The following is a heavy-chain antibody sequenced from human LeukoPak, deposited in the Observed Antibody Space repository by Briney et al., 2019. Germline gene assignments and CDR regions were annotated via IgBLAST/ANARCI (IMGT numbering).Heavy chain of an antibody. D-gene: IGHD6-19*01. CDR1: GYSFTSYW. Sequence: GESLKISCKGSGYSFTSYWIGWVRQMPGKGLEWMGIIYPGDSDTRYSPSFQGQVTISADKSISTAYPQWSSLKASDTAMYYCARSIAVALDAFDIWGQGTMVTVYS. V-gene: IGHV5-51*01. CDR3: ARSIAVALDAFDI. CDR2: IYPGDSDT. J-gene: IGHJ3*02.